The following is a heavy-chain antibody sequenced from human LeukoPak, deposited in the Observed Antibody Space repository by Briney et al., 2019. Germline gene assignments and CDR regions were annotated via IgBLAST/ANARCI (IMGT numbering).Heavy chain of an antibody. CDR2: ISYDGSNK. CDR1: GFTFSSYA. Sequence: QPGRSLRLSCAVSGFTFSSYAMHWVRQAPGKGLEWVAVISYDGSNKYYADSVKGRFTISRDNSKNTLYLQMNSLRAEDTAVYYCAKVSGGSYLAYWGQGTLVTVSS. J-gene: IGHJ4*02. V-gene: IGHV3-30-3*01. D-gene: IGHD1-26*01. CDR3: AKVSGGSYLAY.